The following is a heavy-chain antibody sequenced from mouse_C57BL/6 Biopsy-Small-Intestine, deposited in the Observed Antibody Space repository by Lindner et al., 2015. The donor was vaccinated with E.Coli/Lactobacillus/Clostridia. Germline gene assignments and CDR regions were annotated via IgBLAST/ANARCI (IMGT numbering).Heavy chain of an antibody. J-gene: IGHJ4*01. CDR2: FHPYNDDT. CDR1: GYTFTTYP. CDR3: ARGYYSNYYAMDY. V-gene: IGHV1-47*01. Sequence: VQLQESGAELMKPGGSVRMSCKASGYTFTTYPIEWMKQNHGKSLEWIGNFHPYNDDTKYNEKFKGKATLTVEKSSTTVYLELSRLTSDDSGVYYCARGYYSNYYAMDYWGQGTSVTVSS. D-gene: IGHD2-5*01.